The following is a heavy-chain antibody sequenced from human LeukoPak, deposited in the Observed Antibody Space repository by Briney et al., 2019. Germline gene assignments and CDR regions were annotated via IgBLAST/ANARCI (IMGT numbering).Heavy chain of an antibody. D-gene: IGHD2/OR15-2a*01. J-gene: IGHJ6*03. CDR1: GFTVSSNS. CDR2: IYSDNT. CDR3: AKDFFDFAYYYYMDV. V-gene: IGHV3-53*01. Sequence: GGSLRLSCTVSGFTVSSNSMSWVRQAPGKGLEWVSFIYSDNTHYSDSVKGRFTISRDNSKNTLYLQMNSLRAEDTAVYYCAKDFFDFAYYYYMDVWGKGTTVTISS.